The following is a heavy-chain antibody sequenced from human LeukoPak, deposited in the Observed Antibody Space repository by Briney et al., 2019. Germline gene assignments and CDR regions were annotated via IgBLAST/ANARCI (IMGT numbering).Heavy chain of an antibody. CDR1: GFTSSSYA. CDR3: ARGSRGSYYFDY. D-gene: IGHD1-26*01. J-gene: IGHJ4*02. Sequence: GGSLRLPCAASGFTSSSYAMHWVRQAPGKGLEWVAVISYDGSNKYYADSVKGRFTISRDNSKNTLYLQMNSLRAEDTAVYDCARGSRGSYYFDYWGQGTLVTVSS. V-gene: IGHV3-30-3*01. CDR2: ISYDGSNK.